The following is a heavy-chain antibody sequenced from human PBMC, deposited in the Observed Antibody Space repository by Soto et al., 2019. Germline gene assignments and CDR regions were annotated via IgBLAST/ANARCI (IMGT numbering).Heavy chain of an antibody. V-gene: IGHV4-59*01. J-gene: IGHJ4*02. CDR3: ARDINYGSFDY. D-gene: IGHD4-17*01. Sequence: SETLSLTCTVSGGSISSYYWSWIRQPPGKGLEWIGYIYYSGSTNYNPSLKSRVTISVDTSKNQFSLKLSSVTAADTAVYYCARDINYGSFDYWGQGTLVTVSS. CDR2: IYYSGST. CDR1: GGSISSYY.